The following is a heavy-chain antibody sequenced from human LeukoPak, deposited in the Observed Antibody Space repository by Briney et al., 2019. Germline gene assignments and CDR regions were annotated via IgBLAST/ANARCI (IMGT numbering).Heavy chain of an antibody. CDR2: ISSSSSTI. J-gene: IGHJ3*02. D-gene: IGHD2-21*01. V-gene: IGHV3-48*04. Sequence: PGGSLRLSCAASGFTFSSYSMNWVRQAPGKGLEWVSYISSSSSTIYYADSVKGRFTISRDNAKNSLYLQMNSLRAEDTAVYYCAREEWDVVLFDAFDIWGQGTMVTVSS. CDR1: GFTFSSYS. CDR3: AREEWDVVLFDAFDI.